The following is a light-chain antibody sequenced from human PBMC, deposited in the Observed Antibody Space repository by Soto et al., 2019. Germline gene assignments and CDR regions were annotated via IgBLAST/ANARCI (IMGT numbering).Light chain of an antibody. V-gene: IGLV2-14*01. CDR1: RSDSGGSNF. Sequence: QSVLTQPASVSGSPVQSATISCTGPRSDSGGSNFISWYQHSPGKAPRLLIYEVNNRPSGVSKRFSGSKAGNTASLTISGLLDDDEADYFCASFRSGTILVFGSGTKVTVL. J-gene: IGLJ1*01. CDR2: EVN. CDR3: ASFRSGTILV.